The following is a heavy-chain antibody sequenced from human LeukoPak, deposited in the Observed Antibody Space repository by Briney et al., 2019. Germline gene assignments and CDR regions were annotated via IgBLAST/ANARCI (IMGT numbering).Heavy chain of an antibody. Sequence: GRSLRLSCAASGFTVSSNYMSWVRQAPGKGLEWVSVIYSGGSTYYADSVKGRFTISRDNSKNTLYLQMNSLRAEDTAVYYCARVSYGDSLDYWGQGTLVTVSS. CDR3: ARVSYGDSLDY. J-gene: IGHJ4*02. CDR2: IYSGGST. CDR1: GFTVSSNY. D-gene: IGHD4-17*01. V-gene: IGHV3-53*01.